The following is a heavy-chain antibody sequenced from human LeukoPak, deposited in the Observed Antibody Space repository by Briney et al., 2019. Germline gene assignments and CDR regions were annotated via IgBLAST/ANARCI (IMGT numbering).Heavy chain of an antibody. Sequence: GASVKVSCKASGYTFTSYYMHWVRQAPGQGLEWMGIINPSGGSTSYAQKFQGRVTITADESTSTAYMELSSLRSEDTAVYYCARAHSRHYYDSSGYEGDAFDIWGQGTMVTVSS. CDR2: INPSGGST. CDR1: GYTFTSYY. J-gene: IGHJ3*02. V-gene: IGHV1-46*01. CDR3: ARAHSRHYYDSSGYEGDAFDI. D-gene: IGHD3-22*01.